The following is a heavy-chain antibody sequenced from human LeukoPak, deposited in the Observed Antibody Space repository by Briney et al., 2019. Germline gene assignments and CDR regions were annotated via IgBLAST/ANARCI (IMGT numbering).Heavy chain of an antibody. V-gene: IGHV4-34*01. CDR3: ARLGSFYDSSGYYEIDY. Sequence: SETLSLTCAVYGGSFSGYYWSWIRQPPGKGLEWIGSIYYSGSTYYNPSLKSRVTISVDTSKNQFSLKLSSVTAADTAVYYCARLGSFYDSSGYYEIDYWGQGTLVTVSS. CDR2: IYYSGST. J-gene: IGHJ4*02. D-gene: IGHD3-22*01. CDR1: GGSFSGYY.